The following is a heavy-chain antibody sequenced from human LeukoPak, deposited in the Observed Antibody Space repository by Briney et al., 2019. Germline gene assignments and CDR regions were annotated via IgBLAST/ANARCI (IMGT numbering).Heavy chain of an antibody. Sequence: SVQVSCKASGGTFSSYAISWVRQAPGQGLEWMGGIIPIFGTANYAQKFQGRVTMTRDMSTSTVYMELSSLRSEDTAVYYCARAGGGSNYYYYMDVWGKGTTVTVSS. D-gene: IGHD5-12*01. V-gene: IGHV1-69*05. CDR1: GGTFSSYA. J-gene: IGHJ6*03. CDR2: IIPIFGTA. CDR3: ARAGGGSNYYYYMDV.